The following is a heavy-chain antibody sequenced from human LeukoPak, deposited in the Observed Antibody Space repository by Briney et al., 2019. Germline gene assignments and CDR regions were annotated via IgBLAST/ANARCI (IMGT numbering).Heavy chain of an antibody. V-gene: IGHV3-48*03. CDR2: NSNSGTTT. J-gene: IGHJ4*02. Sequence: GGCLRLSCAASEFTFSSYEMNWVRQAPGKGLEWVSYNSNSGTTTYYADSVKGRFTISRDNAKSSLYLQMNSLRAEDTAVYYCARKGEWDMVRGALDYWGQGTLVTVSS. CDR1: EFTFSSYE. D-gene: IGHD3-10*01. CDR3: ARKGEWDMVRGALDY.